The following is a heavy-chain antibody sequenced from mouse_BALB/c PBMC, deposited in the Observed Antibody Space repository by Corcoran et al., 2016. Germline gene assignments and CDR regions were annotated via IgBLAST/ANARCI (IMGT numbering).Heavy chain of an antibody. V-gene: IGHV1-18*01. D-gene: IGHD2-2*01. CDR1: GYTFTDYN. CDR2: IYPYNDDT. CDR3: AREVPGGYPFYY. Sequence: EVLLQQSGPELVKPGASVKIPCKASGYTFTDYNMDWVKQSHGKSLEWIGYIYPYNDDTKYNEEFKGKATLTSDKSSSTAYMELNSLTSEDSAVYYCAREVPGGYPFYYWGQGTTLTVSS. J-gene: IGHJ2*01.